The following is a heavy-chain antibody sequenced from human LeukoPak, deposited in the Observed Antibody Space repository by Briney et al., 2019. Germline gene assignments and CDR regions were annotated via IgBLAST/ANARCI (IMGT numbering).Heavy chain of an antibody. CDR2: ISSSSSYI. D-gene: IGHD2-2*01. CDR3: ARDGGYCSSTRCEKQNNWFDP. CDR1: GFTFSSYS. V-gene: IGHV3-21*01. Sequence: PGGSLRLSCAASGFTFSSYSMNWVRQAPGKELEWVSSISSSSSYIYYADSLKGRFTISRDNAKNSLYLQMNSLRAEDTAVYYCARDGGYCSSTRCEKQNNWFDPWGQGTLVTVSS. J-gene: IGHJ5*02.